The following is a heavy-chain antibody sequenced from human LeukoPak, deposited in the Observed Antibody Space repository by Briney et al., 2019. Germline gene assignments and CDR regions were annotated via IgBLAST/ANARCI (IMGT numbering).Heavy chain of an antibody. Sequence: GGSLRLSCAASGFTFNNYAMRWVRQAPGKGLEWVAVISYDGSNKYYADSVKGRFTISRDNSKNTLYLQMNSLRAEDTAVYYCAKDGNYGELDYWGQGTLVTVSS. CDR2: ISYDGSNK. D-gene: IGHD4-17*01. CDR3: AKDGNYGELDY. J-gene: IGHJ4*02. CDR1: GFTFNNYA. V-gene: IGHV3-30*18.